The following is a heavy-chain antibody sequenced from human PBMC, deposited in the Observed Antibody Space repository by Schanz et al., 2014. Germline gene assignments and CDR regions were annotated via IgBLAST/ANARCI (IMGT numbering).Heavy chain of an antibody. Sequence: EVQLLESGGGLIQPGGSLRLSCAASGFIFGSSVMAWVRQAPGKGLEWVSGITGASDHIDYAESVKGRFTISRDNSKNTLYLQMNSLRAEDTAVYYCAKSDAFDIWGQGTLVTVSS. V-gene: IGHV3-23*01. J-gene: IGHJ3*02. CDR3: AKSDAFDI. CDR2: ITGASDHI. CDR1: GFIFGSSV.